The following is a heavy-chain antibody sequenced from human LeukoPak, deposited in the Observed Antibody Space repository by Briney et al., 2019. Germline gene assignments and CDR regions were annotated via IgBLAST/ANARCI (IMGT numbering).Heavy chain of an antibody. CDR3: ARARDGYNFGGLPVSFHIHF. J-gene: IGHJ4*02. D-gene: IGHD5-24*01. CDR1: GYTFTSCG. CDR2: ISAYNGNT. Sequence: ASVKVSFTASGYTFTSCGISRVRQAPGQGLEWMGWISAYNGNTNYAQKLQGRVTMTTDTSTSTAYMELRSLRSDDTAVYYCARARDGYNFGGLPVSFHIHFWGQGTLVTVSS. V-gene: IGHV1-18*01.